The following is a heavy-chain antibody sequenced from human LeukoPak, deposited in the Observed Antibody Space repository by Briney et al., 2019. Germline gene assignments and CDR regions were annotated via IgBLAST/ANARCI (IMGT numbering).Heavy chain of an antibody. D-gene: IGHD3-10*01. CDR1: GGSISSYY. V-gene: IGHV4-59*08. CDR2: IYYSGST. J-gene: IGHJ6*03. CDR3: ARGGGKGVRGVIIYYYYMDV. Sequence: SETLSLTCTVSGGSISSYYWSWIRQPPGKGLEWIGYIYYSGSTYYNPSLKSRVTISVDTSKNQFSLKLSSVTAADTAVYYCARGGGKGVRGVIIYYYYMDVWGKGTTVTVSS.